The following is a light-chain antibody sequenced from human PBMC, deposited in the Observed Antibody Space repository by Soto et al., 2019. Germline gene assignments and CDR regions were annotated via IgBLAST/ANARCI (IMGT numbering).Light chain of an antibody. Sequence: QSVLTQPPSASGSPGQSVTISCTGTSSDVGAYNYVSWYQQHPGKAPKLMIYDVSKRPSGVPDRFSGSKSGNTASLTVSGLQAEDEADFYCISYAGSSFWVFGGGTKVTVL. CDR3: ISYAGSSFWV. CDR2: DVS. V-gene: IGLV2-8*01. J-gene: IGLJ3*02. CDR1: SSDVGAYNY.